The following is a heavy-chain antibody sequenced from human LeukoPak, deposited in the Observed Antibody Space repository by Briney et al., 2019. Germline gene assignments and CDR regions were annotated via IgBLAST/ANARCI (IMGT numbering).Heavy chain of an antibody. V-gene: IGHV3-48*01. J-gene: IGHJ6*03. CDR2: ISSSSSTI. Sequence: GGSLRLSCAASGFTFSSYSMNWVRQAPGKGLEWVSYISSSSSTIYYADSVKGRFTISRDNAKNSLYLQMNSLRAEDTAVYYCATNHEGYCSSTSCYTLWYYYYYMDVWGKGTTVTVSS. CDR3: ATNHEGYCSSTSCYTLWYYYYYMDV. CDR1: GFTFSSYS. D-gene: IGHD2-2*02.